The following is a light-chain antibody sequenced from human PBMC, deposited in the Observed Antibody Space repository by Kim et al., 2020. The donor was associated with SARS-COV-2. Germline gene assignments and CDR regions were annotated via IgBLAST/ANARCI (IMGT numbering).Light chain of an antibody. J-gene: IGLJ2*01. V-gene: IGLV10-54*01. CDR3: SAWDSSLSAVV. CDR2: RNN. Sequence: QAGLTQPPSVSKGLRQTATLTCTGNSNNVGNQGAAWLQHHQGHPPKLLSYRNNNRPSGISERFSASRSGNTASLTITGLQPEDEADYYCSAWDSSLSAVVFGGGTKLTVL. CDR1: SNNVGNQG.